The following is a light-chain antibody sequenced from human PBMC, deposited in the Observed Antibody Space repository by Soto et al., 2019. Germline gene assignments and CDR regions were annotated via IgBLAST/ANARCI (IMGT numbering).Light chain of an antibody. CDR1: QSINNS. V-gene: IGKV1-39*01. Sequence: DIQMTQSPSSLSASLGDRVTITCRASQSINNSLNWYQQEEGKAPKLLIYAATSLQSGVPSRFSGSASGTEVTLTISSLQPADFATYYCQESYNSPCTFGQGTKLQIK. J-gene: IGKJ2*02. CDR3: QESYNSPCT. CDR2: AAT.